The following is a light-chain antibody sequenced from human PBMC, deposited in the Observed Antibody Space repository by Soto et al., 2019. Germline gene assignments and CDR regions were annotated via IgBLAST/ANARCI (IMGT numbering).Light chain of an antibody. CDR3: AAWDDSLSGPV. Sequence: SVLTQPPSASGTPGQRVTISCSGSSSNIGSNYVYWYQQLPGTAPKLLIYRNNQRPSGVPDRFSGSKSGTSASRAISGLRSEDEADYYCAAWDDSLSGPVFGGGTKLTVL. CDR2: RNN. J-gene: IGLJ2*01. V-gene: IGLV1-47*01. CDR1: SSNIGSNY.